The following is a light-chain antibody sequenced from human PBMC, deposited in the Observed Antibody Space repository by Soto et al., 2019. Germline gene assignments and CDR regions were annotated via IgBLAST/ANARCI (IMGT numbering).Light chain of an antibody. CDR1: QSVSSY. CDR3: QQRSNWPLT. Sequence: EIVLTQSPATLSLSPGERATLSCRASQSVSSYLAWYQQKPGQAPRLLIYDAINRATGIPARFSGSGSGTDFTLTISSLEPEDFAVYCCQQRSNWPLTFGPGTKVDIK. J-gene: IGKJ3*01. CDR2: DAI. V-gene: IGKV3-11*01.